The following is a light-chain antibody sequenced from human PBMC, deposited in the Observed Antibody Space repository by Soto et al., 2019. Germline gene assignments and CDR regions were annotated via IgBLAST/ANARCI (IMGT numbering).Light chain of an antibody. Sequence: DIQMTQSPSSLSASVGDRVTITCRASQSISSYLNWYQQKPGKAPKLLIYAASSLQSGVPSRFSGSGSGTDFTLTMIRLQPEDFATYYCQQSYSTPWTFGQGTKVEIK. J-gene: IGKJ1*01. CDR1: QSISSY. CDR3: QQSYSTPWT. V-gene: IGKV1-39*01. CDR2: AAS.